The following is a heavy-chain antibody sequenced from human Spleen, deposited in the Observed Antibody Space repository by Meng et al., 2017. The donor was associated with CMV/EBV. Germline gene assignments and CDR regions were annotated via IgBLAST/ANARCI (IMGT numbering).Heavy chain of an antibody. CDR1: GYTFTSYD. V-gene: IGHV1-2*02. Sequence: ASVKVSCKASGYTFTSYDINWVRQAPGQGLEWMGWINPNSGGTNSAEKFQGRVTMTRDTSISTAYMGLSRLTSDDTAVYYCARIMSRAAKWRVVVPSPNPHDAFDLWGQGTMVTVSS. D-gene: IGHD2-2*01. J-gene: IGHJ3*01. CDR3: ARIMSRAAKWRVVVPSPNPHDAFDL. CDR2: INPNSGGT.